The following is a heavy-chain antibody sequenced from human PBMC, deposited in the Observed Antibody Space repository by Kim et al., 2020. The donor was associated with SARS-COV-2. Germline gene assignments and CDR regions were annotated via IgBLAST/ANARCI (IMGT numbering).Heavy chain of an antibody. CDR3: ARDDGLGAMAGPDY. CDR1: GFTFSNYG. CDR2: IWYDASNK. D-gene: IGHD6-19*01. J-gene: IGHJ4*02. V-gene: IGHV3-33*01. Sequence: GGSMRLSCAASGFTFSNYGMHWVRQAPGKGLEWVAVIWYDASNKYYADSVKGRFTIARDNSKNTLSLQMNRLRAEDTAVYYCARDDGLGAMAGPDYWGQGTLVTVSS.